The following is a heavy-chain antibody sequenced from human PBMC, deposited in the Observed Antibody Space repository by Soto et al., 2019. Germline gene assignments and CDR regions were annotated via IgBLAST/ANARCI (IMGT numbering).Heavy chain of an antibody. V-gene: IGHV3-21*01. CDR3: AREKKHQSLGGRFGMDV. J-gene: IGHJ6*02. D-gene: IGHD2-2*01. CDR1: GFIFSYFI. CDR2: IGSSGGYI. Sequence: GGSLRLSCAVSGFIFSYFIMNWVRQAPGKGLEWVASIGSSGGYIFYADSVKGRFTISRDNAKKSLDLQINSLRAEDTAVYYCAREKKHQSLGGRFGMDVWGQGTTVTVSS.